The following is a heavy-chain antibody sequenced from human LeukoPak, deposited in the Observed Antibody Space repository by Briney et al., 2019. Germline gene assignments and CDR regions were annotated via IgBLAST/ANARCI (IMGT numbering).Heavy chain of an antibody. Sequence: PGGSLRLSCAASGFTFSSYSMNWVRQAPGKGLEWVSSISSSSSYIYYADSVKGRFTISRDNAKNSLYLQMNSLRAEDTAVYYCARDAFYGSGSYSGPQKFQTNWGGNITWGQGTLVTVSS. D-gene: IGHD3-10*01. CDR3: ARDAFYGSGSYSGPQKFQTNWGGNIT. CDR1: GFTFSSYS. J-gene: IGHJ4*02. V-gene: IGHV3-21*01. CDR2: ISSSSSYI.